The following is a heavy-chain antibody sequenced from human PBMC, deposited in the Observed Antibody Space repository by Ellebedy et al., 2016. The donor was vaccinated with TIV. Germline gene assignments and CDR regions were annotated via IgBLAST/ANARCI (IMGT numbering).Heavy chain of an antibody. CDR2: IYYSGTT. J-gene: IGHJ6*02. V-gene: IGHV4-39*01. Sequence: GSLRLXCTVSGGSISSSSYYWGWIRQPPGKGPEWIGNIYYSGTTFYNPSLKSRVTISVDTSKNQFSLKLSSVTAADTALYYCARLWFGDLFSPEGDVWGQGTTVTVSS. CDR3: ARLWFGDLFSPEGDV. CDR1: GGSISSSSYY. D-gene: IGHD3-10*01.